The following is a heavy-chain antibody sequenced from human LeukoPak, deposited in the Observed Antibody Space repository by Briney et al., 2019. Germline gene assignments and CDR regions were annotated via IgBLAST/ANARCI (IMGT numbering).Heavy chain of an antibody. Sequence: SETLSLTCTVSGGSISSYYWSWIRQPPGKGLEWIGYIYYSGSTNYNPSLKSRVTISVDTSKNQFSLKLSSVTAADTAVYYCARPISSGYYPFDSWGQGTLVTVSS. CDR1: GGSISSYY. J-gene: IGHJ4*02. V-gene: IGHV4-59*08. CDR3: ARPISSGYYPFDS. CDR2: IYYSGST. D-gene: IGHD3-22*01.